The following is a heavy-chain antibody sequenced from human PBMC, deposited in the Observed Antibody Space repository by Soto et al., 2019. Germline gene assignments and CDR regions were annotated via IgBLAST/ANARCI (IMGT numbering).Heavy chain of an antibody. CDR3: ARATPYSSPPQTEYNWFDP. Sequence: PSETLSLTCTVSGGSISSDNYYWSWIRQHPGKGLEWIGFINYSGSTYYNPSLKSRVTISVDASKSHFSLKLTSVTAADTAVYYCARATPYSSPPQTEYNWFDPWGQGTLVTVSS. J-gene: IGHJ5*02. D-gene: IGHD6-13*01. V-gene: IGHV4-31*03. CDR2: INYSGST. CDR1: GGSISSDNYY.